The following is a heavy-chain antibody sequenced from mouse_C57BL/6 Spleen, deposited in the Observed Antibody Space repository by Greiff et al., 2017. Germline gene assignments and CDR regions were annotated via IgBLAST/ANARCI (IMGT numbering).Heavy chain of an antibody. D-gene: IGHD2-1*01. J-gene: IGHJ3*01. Sequence: QVQLQQPGAELVKPGASVKLSCKASGYTFTSYWMHWVKQRPGQGLEWIGMIHPNGGSTNYNEKFKSKATLTVDKSSSTAYMQLSSLTSEDSAVYYCARSLYCNYGEFAYWGQGTLVTVSA. CDR1: GYTFTSYW. V-gene: IGHV1-64*01. CDR3: ARSLYCNYGEFAY. CDR2: IHPNGGST.